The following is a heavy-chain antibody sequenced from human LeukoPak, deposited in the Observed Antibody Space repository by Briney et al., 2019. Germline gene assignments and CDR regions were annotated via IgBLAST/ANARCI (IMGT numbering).Heavy chain of an antibody. Sequence: SGGSLRLSCAASGFTFDDYAMHWVRQAPGKGLEWVSGISWNSGSIGYADSVKGRFTISRDNAKNSLYLQMNSLRAEDTALYYCAREKFYDSGGNFDYWGQGTLVTVSS. CDR3: AREKFYDSGGNFDY. J-gene: IGHJ4*02. CDR1: GFTFDDYA. D-gene: IGHD3-22*01. V-gene: IGHV3-9*01. CDR2: ISWNSGSI.